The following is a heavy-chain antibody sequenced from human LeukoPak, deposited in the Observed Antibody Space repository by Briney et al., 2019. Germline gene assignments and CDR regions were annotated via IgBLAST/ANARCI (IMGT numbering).Heavy chain of an antibody. CDR2: INPNSGGT. D-gene: IGHD6-13*01. CDR3: AREIRIAAAGTGDFQH. J-gene: IGHJ1*01. V-gene: IGHV1-2*02. Sequence: ASVKVSCKASGYTFTGYYMHWVRQAPGQGLEWMGWINPNSGGTNYAQKFQGRVTMTRDTSISTAYMELSRLRSDDTAVYYCAREIRIAAAGTGDFQHWGQGTLVTVSS. CDR1: GYTFTGYY.